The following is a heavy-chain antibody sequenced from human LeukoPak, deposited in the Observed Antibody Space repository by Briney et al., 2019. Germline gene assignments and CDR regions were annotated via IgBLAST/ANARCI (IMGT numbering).Heavy chain of an antibody. Sequence: GGSLRLSCAASGFTFSSYGMHWVRQAPGKGLEWVAVISYDGSNKYYADSVKGRFTISRDNSKNTLYLQMNSLRAEDTAVYYCAKAEVTTGYYYYMDVWGKGTTVTVSS. V-gene: IGHV3-30*18. D-gene: IGHD4-17*01. J-gene: IGHJ6*03. CDR1: GFTFSSYG. CDR3: AKAEVTTGYYYYMDV. CDR2: ISYDGSNK.